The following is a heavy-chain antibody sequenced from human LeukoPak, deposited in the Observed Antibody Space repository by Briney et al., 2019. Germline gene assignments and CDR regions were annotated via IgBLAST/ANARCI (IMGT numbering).Heavy chain of an antibody. V-gene: IGHV4-59*01. J-gene: IGHJ4*02. CDR1: GGSISSYY. D-gene: IGHD5-18*01. CDR3: ARETGMGDYVDY. Sequence: SETLSLTCTVSGGSISSYYWSWIRQSPEKGLEWIGWVYYSGSTNYNPSLKSRVTISVDTSKNQFSLNLNSVTAADTAVYHCARETGMGDYVDYWGQGTLVTVSS. CDR2: VYYSGST.